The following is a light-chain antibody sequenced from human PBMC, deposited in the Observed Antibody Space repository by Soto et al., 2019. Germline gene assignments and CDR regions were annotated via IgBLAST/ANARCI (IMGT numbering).Light chain of an antibody. Sequence: TSSDIDGYNYVSWYQQHPGKAPKLMIYDVTYRPSGVSNRFSASKSGNTASLTISALQAEDEADYYCASYARSNTVLFGGGTKGTV. V-gene: IGLV2-14*03. J-gene: IGLJ2*01. CDR1: SSDIDGYNY. CDR2: DVT. CDR3: ASYARSNTVL.